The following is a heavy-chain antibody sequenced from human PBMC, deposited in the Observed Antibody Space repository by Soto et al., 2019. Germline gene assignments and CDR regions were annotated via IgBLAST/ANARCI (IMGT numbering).Heavy chain of an antibody. CDR1: GKSLSGYY. CDR3: ARGRKGFSSSCYVD. V-gene: IGHV4-34*01. Sequence: SETLSLTCAVYGKSLSGYYWSWIRQPPGKALEWIGEINHSGNTNYNPSLKSRVTISLDTSKNQLSLKLSSVTAADTAVYYCARGRKGFSSSCYVDWGQGTLVTVSS. D-gene: IGHD6-13*01. J-gene: IGHJ4*02. CDR2: INHSGNT.